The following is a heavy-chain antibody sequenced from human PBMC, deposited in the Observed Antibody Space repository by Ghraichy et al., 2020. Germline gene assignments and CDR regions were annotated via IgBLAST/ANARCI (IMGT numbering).Heavy chain of an antibody. CDR1: GGTFSNYA. CDR2: IIPIFGTA. V-gene: IGHV1-69*13. J-gene: IGHJ6*02. CDR3: ARDTPTSHSWYRGKYYYYGMDV. D-gene: IGHD6-13*01. Sequence: SVKVSCKASGGTFSNYAINWVRQAPGQGLEWMGGIIPIFGTADYAQKFQGRVTITADEFTSTAYLELRSLRSEDTAVYYWARDTPTSHSWYRGKYYYYGMDVWGHGTTVTVSS.